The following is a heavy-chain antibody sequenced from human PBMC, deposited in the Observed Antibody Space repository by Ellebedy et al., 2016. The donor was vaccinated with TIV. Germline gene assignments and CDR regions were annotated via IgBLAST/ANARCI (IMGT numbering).Heavy chain of an antibody. CDR2: IYYSGST. CDR3: ARFQGFGELSWPFDI. Sequence: SEPLSLTCTVPGGSISSYYWSWIRQPPGKGLEWIGCIYYSGSTNYNPSLKSRVTISVDTSKNQFSLKLSSVTAADTAVYYCARFQGFGELSWPFDIWGQGTMVTVSS. CDR1: GGSISSYY. J-gene: IGHJ3*02. D-gene: IGHD3-10*01. V-gene: IGHV4-59*01.